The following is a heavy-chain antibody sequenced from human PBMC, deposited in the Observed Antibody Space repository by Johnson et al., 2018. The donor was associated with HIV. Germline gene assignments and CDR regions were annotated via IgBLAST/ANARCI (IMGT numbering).Heavy chain of an antibody. CDR2: ISYDGSDK. D-gene: IGHD6-6*01. CDR1: GFTFSSYA. J-gene: IGHJ3*02. Sequence: QVQLVESGGGVVQPGRSLRLSCAASGFTFSSYAMHWVRQAPAKGLQWVAVISYDGSDKDYADSVKGRFTISRDSSKNTLYLQMIILRPKDTAMYYCASGVTARAPLLIWGQGTMVTVSS. CDR3: ASGVTARAPLLI. V-gene: IGHV3-30*04.